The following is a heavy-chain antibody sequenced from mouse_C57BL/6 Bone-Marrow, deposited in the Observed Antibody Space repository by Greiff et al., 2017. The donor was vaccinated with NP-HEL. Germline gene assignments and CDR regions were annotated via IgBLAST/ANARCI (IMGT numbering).Heavy chain of an antibody. CDR1: GFTFSSYG. CDR2: ISSGGSYT. D-gene: IGHD4-1*02. Sequence: EVQLQESGGDLVKPGGSLKLSCAASGFTFSSYGMSWVRQTPDKRLEWVATISSGGSYTYYPDSVKGRFTISRDNAKNTLYLQMSSLKSEDTAMYYCARPPTGTGYFDVWGTGTTVTVSS. J-gene: IGHJ1*03. CDR3: ARPPTGTGYFDV. V-gene: IGHV5-6*01.